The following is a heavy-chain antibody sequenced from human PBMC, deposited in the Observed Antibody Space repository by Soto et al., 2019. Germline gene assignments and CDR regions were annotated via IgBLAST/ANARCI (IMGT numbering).Heavy chain of an antibody. CDR1: GDTVKSYV. J-gene: IGHJ4*02. CDR2: ISGSGGST. D-gene: IGHD3-22*01. Sequence: PWGCPGLACASSGDTVKSYVVSGVRQAPGKGLEWVSAISGSGGSTYYADSVKGRFTISRDNSKNTLYLQMNSLRAEDTAVYYCANPPLEYTYYYDSSGYYYGFDYWGQATLVTVSP. CDR3: ANPPLEYTYYYDSSGYYYGFDY. V-gene: IGHV3-23*01.